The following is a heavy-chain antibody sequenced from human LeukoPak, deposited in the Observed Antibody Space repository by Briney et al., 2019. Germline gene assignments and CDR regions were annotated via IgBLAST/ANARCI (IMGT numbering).Heavy chain of an antibody. CDR2: ISAYNGNT. CDR1: GYTFTSYG. D-gene: IGHD3-10*01. J-gene: IGHJ3*02. CDR3: ARDFGVSYYGSGSYGIDI. V-gene: IGHV1-18*01. Sequence: GASVKVSFKASGYTFTSYGISWVRQAPGQGLEWMGWISAYNGNTNYAQKLQGRVTMTTDTSTSTAYMELRSLRSDDTAVYYCARDFGVSYYGSGSYGIDIWGQGTMVTVSS.